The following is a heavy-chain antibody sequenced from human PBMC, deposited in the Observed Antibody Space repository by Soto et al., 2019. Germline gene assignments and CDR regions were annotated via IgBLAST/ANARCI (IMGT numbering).Heavy chain of an antibody. J-gene: IGHJ6*02. CDR2: ISYDGSNK. V-gene: IGHV3-30*18. Sequence: GGSLRLSCAASGFTFRSYGMHWVRQAPGKGLEWVAVISYDGSNKYYADSVKGRFTISRDNSKNTLYLQMNSLRAEDTAVYYCAKDLQYYGSGRHPYYYYGMDVWGQGTTVTVSS. CDR3: AKDLQYYGSGRHPYYYYGMDV. CDR1: GFTFRSYG. D-gene: IGHD3-10*01.